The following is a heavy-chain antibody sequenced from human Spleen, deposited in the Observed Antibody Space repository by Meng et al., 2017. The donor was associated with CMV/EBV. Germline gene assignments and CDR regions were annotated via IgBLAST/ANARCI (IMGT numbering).Heavy chain of an antibody. CDR1: GFTVSSNY. Sequence: GESLKISFAASGFTVSSNYMSWVRQAPGKGLEWVSVIYSGGSTYYADSVKGRFTISRDNSKNTLYLQINSLRAEDTAVYYCARDKAYYDILTGYGNDAFDIWGQGTMVTVSS. CDR3: ARDKAYYDILTGYGNDAFDI. CDR2: IYSGGST. D-gene: IGHD3-9*01. V-gene: IGHV3-66*02. J-gene: IGHJ3*02.